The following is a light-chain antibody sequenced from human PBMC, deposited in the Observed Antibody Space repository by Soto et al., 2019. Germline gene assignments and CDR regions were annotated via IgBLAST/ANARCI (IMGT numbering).Light chain of an antibody. CDR2: GAS. V-gene: IGKV3-20*01. J-gene: IGKJ4*01. CDR3: QQYGSSPLT. CDR1: QSVSSSY. Sequence: EIVLPQSPGTLSLSPGERATLSCRASQSVSSSYLAWYQQKPGQAPRLLIYGASSMATGIPDRFSGSGSGTDFTLTISRLEPEDFAVYYCQQYGSSPLTVGGGTKVEIK.